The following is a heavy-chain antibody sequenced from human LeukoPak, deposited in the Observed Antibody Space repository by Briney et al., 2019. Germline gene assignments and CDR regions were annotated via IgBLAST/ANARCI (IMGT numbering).Heavy chain of an antibody. CDR2: INHSGST. CDR3: ARGGRVITMVRGVIVWWFDP. Sequence: SETLSLTCTVSGGSISSSSYYWGWIRQPPGKGLEWIGEINHSGSTNYNPSLKSRVTISVDTSKNQFSLKLSSVTAADTAVYYCARGGRVITMVRGVIVWWFDPWGQGTLVTVSS. V-gene: IGHV4-39*07. CDR1: GGSISSSSYY. D-gene: IGHD3-10*01. J-gene: IGHJ5*02.